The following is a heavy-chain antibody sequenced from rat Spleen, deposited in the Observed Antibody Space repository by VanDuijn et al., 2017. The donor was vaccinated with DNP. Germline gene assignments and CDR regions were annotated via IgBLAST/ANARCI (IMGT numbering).Heavy chain of an antibody. CDR1: GFTFSDYY. Sequence: EVQLVESGGGLVQPGRSLKLSCAASGFTFSDYYMAWVRQAPTKGLEWVAYISYDGGSTYYGDSVKGRFTISRDNAKSTLYLQMNSLRSEDMATYYCARAGDSSYLYYAMDAWGQGTSVTVSS. D-gene: IGHD1-2*01. J-gene: IGHJ4*01. V-gene: IGHV5-22*01. CDR3: ARAGDSSYLYYAMDA. CDR2: ISYDGGST.